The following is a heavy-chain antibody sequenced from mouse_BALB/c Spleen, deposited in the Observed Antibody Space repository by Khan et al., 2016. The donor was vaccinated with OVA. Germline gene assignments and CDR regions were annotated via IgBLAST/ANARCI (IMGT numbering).Heavy chain of an antibody. CDR3: AREERYYAMDY. Sequence: EVQLVESGPGLVKPSQSLSLTCSVTGYSITSVYYWNWIRQFPGNKLEWMGYISYDGRNKYNPSLKNRVSITRDTSKNQFFLKLNSVTTEDKATYYCAREERYYAMDYWGQGTSVTVSS. CDR2: ISYDGRN. J-gene: IGHJ4*01. V-gene: IGHV3-6*02. CDR1: GYSITSVYY.